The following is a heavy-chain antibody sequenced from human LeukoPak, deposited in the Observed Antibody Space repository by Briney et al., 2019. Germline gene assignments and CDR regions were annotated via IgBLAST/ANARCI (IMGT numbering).Heavy chain of an antibody. J-gene: IGHJ6*03. Sequence: GASVKVSCKASGGTFSSYAISWVRQAPGQELEWMGGIIPIFGTANYAQEFQGRVTITTDESTSTAYMELSSLRSEDTAVYYCARGGSYDFWSGNYYYYYMDVWGKGTTVTVSS. D-gene: IGHD3-3*01. V-gene: IGHV1-69*05. CDR3: ARGGSYDFWSGNYYYYYMDV. CDR2: IIPIFGTA. CDR1: GGTFSSYA.